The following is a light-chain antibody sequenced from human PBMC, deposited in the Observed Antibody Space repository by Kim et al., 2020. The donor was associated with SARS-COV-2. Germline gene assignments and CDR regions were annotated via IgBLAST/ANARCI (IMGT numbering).Light chain of an antibody. CDR3: QQYGSSPLT. CDR2: GAS. V-gene: IGKV3-20*01. CDR1: QSVSSSY. Sequence: SPGESATLSCRASQSVSSSYLAWYQQKPGQAPRLLIYGASRRATGIPDRFSGSGSGTDFTLTISRLEPEDFAVYYCQQYGSSPLTFGGGTKVDIK. J-gene: IGKJ4*01.